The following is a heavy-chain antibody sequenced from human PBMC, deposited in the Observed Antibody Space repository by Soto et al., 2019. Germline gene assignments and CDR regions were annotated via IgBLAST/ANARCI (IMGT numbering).Heavy chain of an antibody. CDR3: AKGGGGSKTAKNYFDY. Sequence: PGGSLRLSCAASGFTFSSYAMSWVRQAPGKGLEWVSAISGSGGSTYYADSVKGRFTISRDNSKNTLYLQMNSLRAEDTAVYYCAKGGGGSKTAKNYFDYWGQGTLVTVSS. CDR1: GFTFSSYA. J-gene: IGHJ4*02. V-gene: IGHV3-23*01. CDR2: ISGSGGST. D-gene: IGHD2-21*01.